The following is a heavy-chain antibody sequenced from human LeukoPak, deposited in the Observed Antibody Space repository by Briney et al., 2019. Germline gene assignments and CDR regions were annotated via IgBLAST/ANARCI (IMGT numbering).Heavy chain of an antibody. CDR2: IYYSGST. CDR1: GGSISCYY. D-gene: IGHD2-21*02. Sequence: SETLSLTCTVSGGSISCYYWSWIRQPPGKGLEWIGYIYYSGSTNYNPSLKSRVTISVDTSKNQFSLKLNSVTAADTAVYYCARVTDPRYNWFDPWGQGTLVTVSS. CDR3: ARVTDPRYNWFDP. V-gene: IGHV4-59*12. J-gene: IGHJ5*02.